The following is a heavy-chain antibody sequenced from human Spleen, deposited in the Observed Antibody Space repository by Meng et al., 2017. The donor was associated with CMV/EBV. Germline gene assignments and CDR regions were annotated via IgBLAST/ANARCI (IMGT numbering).Heavy chain of an antibody. CDR2: IYSDGRT. Sequence: SGASIGSGGFSWNWIRQHAEKGMEWIGYIYSDGRTYYNPSLKSRLAISLDTPKNQFSLNLTSVTAADTAVYYCARGGYTSGSGWFAPWGQGTLVTVSS. CDR3: ARGGYTSGSGWFAP. D-gene: IGHD1-1*01. V-gene: IGHV4-31*02. J-gene: IGHJ5*02. CDR1: GASIGSGGFS.